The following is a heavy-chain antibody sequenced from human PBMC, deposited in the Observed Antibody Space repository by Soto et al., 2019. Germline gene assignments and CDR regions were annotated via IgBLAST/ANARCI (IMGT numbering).Heavy chain of an antibody. CDR2: TYYRSKWYN. V-gene: IGHV6-1*01. CDR1: GDSVSSNSAA. Sequence: PSRTLSLTCAISGDSVSSNSAAWNWIRQSPSRGLEWLGRTYYRSKWYNDYAVSVKSRITINPDTSKNQFSLQLNSVTPEDTAVYYCAREGYYDFWSGYYRMDVWGQGTTVTVSS. CDR3: AREGYYDFWSGYYRMDV. J-gene: IGHJ6*02. D-gene: IGHD3-3*01.